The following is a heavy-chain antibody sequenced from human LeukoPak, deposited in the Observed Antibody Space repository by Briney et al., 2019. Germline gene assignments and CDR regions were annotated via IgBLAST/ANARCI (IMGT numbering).Heavy chain of an antibody. Sequence: GGSLRLSCVASGFTFSRYWMSWLRQAPGKGPEWVATINEDGRATYYVDSVKGRFTISRDNARNSLYLQVNSLRAEDTAVFYCARYPMCFDFWGRGAIVTVSS. V-gene: IGHV3-7*05. J-gene: IGHJ2*01. CDR3: ARYPMCFDF. D-gene: IGHD3-10*02. CDR1: GFTFSRYW. CDR2: INEDGRAT.